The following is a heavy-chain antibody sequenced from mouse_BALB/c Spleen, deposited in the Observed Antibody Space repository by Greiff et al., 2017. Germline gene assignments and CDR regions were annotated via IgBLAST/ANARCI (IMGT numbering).Heavy chain of an antibody. CDR1: GFSLTSYG. D-gene: IGHD1-1*01. Sequence: VKLVESGPGLVAPSQSLSITCTVSGFSLTSYGVHWVRQPPGKGLEWLGVIWAGGSTNYNSALMSRLSISKDNSKSQVFLKMNSLQTDDTAMYYCAREGNLLLRFAYWGQGTLVTVSA. J-gene: IGHJ3*01. CDR3: AREGNLLLRFAY. CDR2: IWAGGST. V-gene: IGHV2-9*02.